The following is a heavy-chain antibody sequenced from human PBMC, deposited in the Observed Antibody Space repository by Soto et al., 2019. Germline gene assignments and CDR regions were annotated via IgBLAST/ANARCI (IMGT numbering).Heavy chain of an antibody. CDR3: ARRRYCTNGVCYAKGNWFDP. CDR1: GGSFSGYY. J-gene: IGHJ5*02. D-gene: IGHD2-8*01. V-gene: IGHV4-34*01. Sequence: PSETLSLTCAVYGGSFSGYYWSWIRQPPGKGLEWIGEINHSGSTNYNPSLKSRVTISVDTSKNQFSLKLSSVTAADTAVYYCARRRYCTNGVCYAKGNWFDPWGQGTLVTVSS. CDR2: INHSGST.